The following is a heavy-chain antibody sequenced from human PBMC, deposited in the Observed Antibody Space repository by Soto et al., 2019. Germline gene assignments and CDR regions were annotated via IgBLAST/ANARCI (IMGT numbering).Heavy chain of an antibody. CDR1: GGSFSGYY. Sequence: QVQLQQWGAGLLKPSETLSLTCAVYGGSFSGYYWNWIRQPPGKGLEGIGEINHSGSTNYNPSLKSRVTISVDTSKNQFSLKLSSVTAADTAVYYCARGYGSGVFDYWGQGTLVTVSS. D-gene: IGHD3-10*01. V-gene: IGHV4-34*01. CDR3: ARGYGSGVFDY. CDR2: INHSGST. J-gene: IGHJ4*02.